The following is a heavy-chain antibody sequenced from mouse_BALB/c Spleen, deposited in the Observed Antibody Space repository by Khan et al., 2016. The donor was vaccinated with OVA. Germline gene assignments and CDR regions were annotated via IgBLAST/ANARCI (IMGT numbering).Heavy chain of an antibody. CDR2: ISNLAYSI. V-gene: IGHV5-15*02. J-gene: IGHJ4*01. Sequence: VQLKQSGGGFVQPGGSRKLSCAASGFTFSDYGMAWVRQAPGKGPEWVAFISNLAYSIYYADTVTGRFTISRENAKNTLYLEMSSLRSVDTAMYYCARSWAMDYWGQGTSVTVSS. CDR1: GFTFSDYG. CDR3: ARSWAMDY.